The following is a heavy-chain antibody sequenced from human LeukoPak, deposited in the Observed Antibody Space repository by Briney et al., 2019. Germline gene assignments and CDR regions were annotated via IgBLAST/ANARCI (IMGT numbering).Heavy chain of an antibody. V-gene: IGHV4-4*07. CDR3: ARGSLYYDFWSGYSKGRGNWFDP. D-gene: IGHD3-3*01. CDR2: IYTSGST. Sequence: SSETLSLTCTVSGGSISSYYWSWIRQPAGKGLEWIGRIYTSGSTNYNPSLKSRVTMSVDTSKNQFSLKLSSVTAADTAVYYCARGSLYYDFWSGYSKGRGNWFDPWGQGTLVTVSS. J-gene: IGHJ5*02. CDR1: GGSISSYY.